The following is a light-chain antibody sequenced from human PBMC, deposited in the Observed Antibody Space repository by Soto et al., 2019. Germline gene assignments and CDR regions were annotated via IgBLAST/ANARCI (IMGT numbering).Light chain of an antibody. Sequence: EIVLTLSPATLSLSPGERATLSCSASQSVSRYLAWYQQKPGQAPRLLISDASNRATGIPARFSGSGSGTDFTLTIRSLEPEDFAVYSCQHRRKWPDRFGQGTRLEIK. CDR3: QHRRKWPDR. V-gene: IGKV3-11*01. CDR2: DAS. CDR1: QSVSRY. J-gene: IGKJ5*01.